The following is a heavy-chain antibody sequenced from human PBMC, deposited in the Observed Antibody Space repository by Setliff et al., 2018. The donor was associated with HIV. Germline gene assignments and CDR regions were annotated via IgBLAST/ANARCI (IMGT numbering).Heavy chain of an antibody. Sequence: SETLSLTCTVSGASINSGSHNWGWIRQPPGKGLEWIATLHFTGTTYYNPSLKSRVTISTDTSKNQFSLKLSSVTAADTAVYYCARRIQLRDSSGRSCWTFDIWGQGTMVTVSS. V-gene: IGHV4-39*01. CDR2: LHFTGTT. J-gene: IGHJ3*02. CDR3: ARRIQLRDSSGRSCWTFDI. CDR1: GASINSGSHN. D-gene: IGHD2-15*01.